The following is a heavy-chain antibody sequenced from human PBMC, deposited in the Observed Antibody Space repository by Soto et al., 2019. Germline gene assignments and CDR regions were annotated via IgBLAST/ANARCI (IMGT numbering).Heavy chain of an antibody. D-gene: IGHD2-15*01. CDR2: SYHSGST. V-gene: IGHV4-4*02. J-gene: IGHJ6*03. Sequence: SETLSLTCAVSSGSISSSNWWSWVRQPPGKGLEWIGESYHSGSTNYSPSLRSRVTLSVDKSKNKFSLKLSSVNAADTAVYYCARMSLRYCSGGSCYWSYDYFYYYMDVWGKGTTVTVSS. CDR1: SGSISSSNW. CDR3: ARMSLRYCSGGSCYWSYDYFYYYMDV.